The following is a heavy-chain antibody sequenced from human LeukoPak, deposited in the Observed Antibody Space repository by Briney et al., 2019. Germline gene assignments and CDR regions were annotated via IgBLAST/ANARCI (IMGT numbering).Heavy chain of an antibody. CDR3: ARQGGWDRYYFDY. D-gene: IGHD6-19*01. CDR2: IDPSDSYT. CDR1: GYSFTSYW. J-gene: IGHJ4*02. Sequence: GESLKISCKGSGYSFTSYWISWVRQMPGKGLEWMGRIDPSDSYTNYSPSFQGHVTISADKSISTAYLQWSSLKASDTAMYYCARQGGWDRYYFDYWGQGTLVTVSS. V-gene: IGHV5-10-1*01.